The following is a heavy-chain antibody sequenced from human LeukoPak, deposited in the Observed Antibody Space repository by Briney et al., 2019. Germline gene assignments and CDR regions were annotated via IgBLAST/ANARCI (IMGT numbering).Heavy chain of an antibody. CDR2: IYYSGST. J-gene: IGHJ5*02. Sequence: SETLSLTCTVSGGSISSYYWSWIRQPPGKGLEWIGYIYYSGSTNYNPSLKSRVTISVDTSKNQFSLKLSSVTAADTAVYYCAREGYCSGGSCHDWFDPWGQGTLVTVSS. V-gene: IGHV4-59*01. D-gene: IGHD2-15*01. CDR1: GGSISSYY. CDR3: AREGYCSGGSCHDWFDP.